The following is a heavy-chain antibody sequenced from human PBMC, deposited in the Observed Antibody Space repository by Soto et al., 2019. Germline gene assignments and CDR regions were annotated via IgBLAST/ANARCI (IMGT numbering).Heavy chain of an antibody. J-gene: IGHJ4*02. CDR2: ISSSSSYI. CDR3: AKAGRYYDSSGYRDY. CDR1: GFTFSSYS. Sequence: GGSLRLSCAASGFTFSSYSMNWVRQAPGKGLEWVSSISSSSSYIYYADSVKGRFTISRDNAKNSLYLQMNSLRAEDTAVYYCAKAGRYYDSSGYRDYWGQGTLVTVSS. V-gene: IGHV3-21*01. D-gene: IGHD3-22*01.